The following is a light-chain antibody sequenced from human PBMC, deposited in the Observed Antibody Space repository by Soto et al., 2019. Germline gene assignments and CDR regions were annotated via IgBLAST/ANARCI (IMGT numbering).Light chain of an antibody. Sequence: EIVMTQSPATLSVSPGERATLSCRASQSVSNYLAWYQQKPGQAPRLLIYGASTRATGIPARFSGGGSETEFTLTISSLQSEDVAVYYCQQYHHWPPLTGGGGTKVEIK. CDR2: GAS. CDR3: QQYHHWPPLT. J-gene: IGKJ4*02. CDR1: QSVSNY. V-gene: IGKV3-15*01.